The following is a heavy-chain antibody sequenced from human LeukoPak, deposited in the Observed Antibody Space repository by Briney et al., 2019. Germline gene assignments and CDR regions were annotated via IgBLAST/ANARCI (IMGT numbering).Heavy chain of an antibody. CDR1: GFTFSSYA. J-gene: IGHJ5*01. V-gene: IGHV3-30-3*01. Sequence: GRSLRLSCAASGFTFSSYAMHWVRQAPGKGLEWVAVISYDGSNKYYADSVKGRFTISRDNSKNTLYLQMSSLRAEDTAVYYCARASIQFLYSSGWFDYWGQGTLVTVSS. D-gene: IGHD6-19*01. CDR2: ISYDGSNK. CDR3: ARASIQFLYSSGWFDY.